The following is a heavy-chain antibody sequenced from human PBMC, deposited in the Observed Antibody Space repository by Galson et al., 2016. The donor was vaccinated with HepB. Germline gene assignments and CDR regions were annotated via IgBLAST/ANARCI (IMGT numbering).Heavy chain of an antibody. J-gene: IGHJ2*01. V-gene: IGHV4-31*03. Sequence: TLSLTCTVSGGSISSGGYYWSWIRQHPGKGLEWIGYIYNSGSSYYSASLKSRLTISVDTSKNQFSLKLSSVTAADTAVYYCARLIPQYWYFDLWGRGTLVTVSS. D-gene: IGHD2-8*01. CDR1: GGSISSGGYY. CDR2: IYNSGSS. CDR3: ARLIPQYWYFDL.